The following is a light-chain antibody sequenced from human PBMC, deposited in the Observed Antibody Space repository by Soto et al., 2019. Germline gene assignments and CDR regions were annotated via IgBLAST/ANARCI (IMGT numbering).Light chain of an antibody. V-gene: IGKV1-5*01. CDR2: DAS. CDR3: LQYNSYRA. Sequence: DIQMTQSPSTLSGSVGERVTITCRASQTINRWLAWYQQKPGKAPKLLINDASNLESGVPSRFSRSGAGTEFTLTISSLQPDDFATYYCLQYNSYRAFGQGTKVDIK. CDR1: QTINRW. J-gene: IGKJ1*01.